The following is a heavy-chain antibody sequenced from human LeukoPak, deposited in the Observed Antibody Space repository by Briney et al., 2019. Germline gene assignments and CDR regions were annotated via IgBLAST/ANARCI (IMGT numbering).Heavy chain of an antibody. CDR1: GFTVRSNY. CDR3: ARHSSSWDLYYYMDV. V-gene: IGHV3-53*01. CDR2: ICSGGST. J-gene: IGHJ6*03. D-gene: IGHD6-13*01. Sequence: GGSLRLSCAASGFTVRSNYMSWVRQAPGKGLEWVSVICSGGSTYYADSVKGRFTISRDNSKNTLYLQMNSLRAEDTAVYYCARHSSSWDLYYYMDVWGKGTTVTVSS.